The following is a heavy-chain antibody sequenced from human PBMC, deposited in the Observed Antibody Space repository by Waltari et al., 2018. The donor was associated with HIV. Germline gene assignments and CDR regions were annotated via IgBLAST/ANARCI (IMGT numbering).Heavy chain of an antibody. CDR3: ACGYDYVWGSYRRGWFDP. CDR2: IYYSGST. Sequence: QVQLLESGPGLVKPSETPSLTGTVPGGSFSTYYRSWFRQPPGKGLEWIGYIYYSGSTNYNPARKSRVTISVDTSKNQFSLKLSSVTAADTAVYYCACGYDYVWGSYRRGWFDPWGQGTLVTVSS. CDR1: GGSFSTYY. J-gene: IGHJ5*02. V-gene: IGHV4-59*01. D-gene: IGHD3-16*02.